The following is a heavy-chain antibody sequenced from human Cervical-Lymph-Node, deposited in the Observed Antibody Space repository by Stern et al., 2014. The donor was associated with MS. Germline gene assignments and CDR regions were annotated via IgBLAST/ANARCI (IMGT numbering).Heavy chain of an antibody. CDR1: GGSFSGYY. Sequence: QVQLQQWGAGLLKPSETLSLTCAVYGGSFSGYYWSWIRQPPGKGLEWIGGINQRGSTNYTPSLKSRFTISLERTKKQSSLKRGWGTAADTAVYYCARRSITMIVVVTWFDPWGQGTLVTVSS. D-gene: IGHD3-22*01. V-gene: IGHV4-34*01. CDR2: INQRGST. J-gene: IGHJ5*02. CDR3: ARRSITMIVVVTWFDP.